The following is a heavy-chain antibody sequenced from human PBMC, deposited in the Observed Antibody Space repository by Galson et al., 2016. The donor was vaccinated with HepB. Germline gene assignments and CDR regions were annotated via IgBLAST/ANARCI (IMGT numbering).Heavy chain of an antibody. D-gene: IGHD6-13*01. CDR3: ARHRETGNSWYYYFDI. J-gene: IGHJ4*02. CDR1: GGSITSGGHY. Sequence: SETLSLTCTVSGGSITSGGHYWGWIRQPPEKGLEWIASMLFTGNTYYNPSLQSRVTISVDTSKNQLTLDLSSVTVADAAVYYCARHRETGNSWYYYFDIWGQGALVAVAS. V-gene: IGHV4-39*01. CDR2: MLFTGNT.